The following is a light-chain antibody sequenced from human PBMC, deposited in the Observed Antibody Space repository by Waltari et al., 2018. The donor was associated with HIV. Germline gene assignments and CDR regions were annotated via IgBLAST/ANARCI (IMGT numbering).Light chain of an antibody. CDR2: RSH. Sequence: QSVLTQPPSVSGLPGQKVTISCSGSNSDIGTNTVNWYQQFPGRAPKLVAYRSHQRPSGVPAPFSGSKSGTSASLAINGVQAEDEATYYCSAWDDTLHVVFGGGTKLTVL. CDR3: SAWDDTLHVV. CDR1: NSDIGTNT. J-gene: IGLJ3*02. V-gene: IGLV1-44*01.